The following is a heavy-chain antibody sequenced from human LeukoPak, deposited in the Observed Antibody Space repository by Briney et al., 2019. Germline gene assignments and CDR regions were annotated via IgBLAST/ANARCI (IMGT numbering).Heavy chain of an antibody. D-gene: IGHD2-2*01. CDR2: IYTSGST. CDR1: GGSISSYY. J-gene: IGHJ4*02. CDR3: GREDGEVVPAATPVY. Sequence: PSETLSLTCTVSGGSISSYYWSWIRQPAGKGLEWIGRIYTSGSTNYNPSLKSRVTISVDTSKNQFSLKLSSVTAADTAVYYCGREDGEVVPAATPVYWGQGTLVTVSS. V-gene: IGHV4-4*07.